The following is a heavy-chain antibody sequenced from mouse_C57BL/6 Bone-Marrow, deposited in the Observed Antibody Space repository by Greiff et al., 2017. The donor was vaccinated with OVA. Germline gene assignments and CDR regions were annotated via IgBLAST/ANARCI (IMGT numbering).Heavy chain of an antibody. CDR2: IHPNSGST. V-gene: IGHV1-64*01. Sequence: QVQLQQPGAELVKPGASVKLSCKASGYTFTSYWMHWVKQRPGQGLEWIGMIHPNSGSTNYNEKFKSKATLTVDKSSSTAYMQLSSLTSEDSAVYYCARDEGGSTPWYAMDYWGQGTSVTVSS. CDR1: GYTFTSYW. J-gene: IGHJ4*01. D-gene: IGHD1-1*01. CDR3: ARDEGGSTPWYAMDY.